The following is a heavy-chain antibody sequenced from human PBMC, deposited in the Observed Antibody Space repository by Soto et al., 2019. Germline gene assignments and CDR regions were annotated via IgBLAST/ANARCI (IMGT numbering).Heavy chain of an antibody. J-gene: IGHJ6*02. Sequence: QVQLVQSGAEVKKPGSSVKVSCKASGGTFSSYAISWVRQAPGQGLEWMGGIIHISGTATNAQKFQGRFTITADKSTSTAYMELSSLRSEDTAVYYCARSQGSSTSLEIYYYYYYGMDVWGQGTTVTVSS. CDR2: IIHISGTA. CDR3: ARSQGSSTSLEIYYYYYYGMDV. D-gene: IGHD2-2*01. CDR1: GGTFSSYA. V-gene: IGHV1-69*06.